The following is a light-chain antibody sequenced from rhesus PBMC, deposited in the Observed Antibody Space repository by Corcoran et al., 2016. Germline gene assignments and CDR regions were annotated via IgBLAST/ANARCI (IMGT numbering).Light chain of an antibody. CDR3: LQDIQLPFT. CDR2: LGS. V-gene: IGKV2-78*01. J-gene: IGKJ3*01. Sequence: DIVMTQTPLSLPVTPGEQASISCRSSQSLLHSNGYTYLFWSPQKPGQSPQLLIYLGSNRASGVPDRVRGSGSGTDFTLKIRRVEAEDVGVYYCLQDIQLPFTFGPGTKLDIK. CDR1: QSLLHSNGYTY.